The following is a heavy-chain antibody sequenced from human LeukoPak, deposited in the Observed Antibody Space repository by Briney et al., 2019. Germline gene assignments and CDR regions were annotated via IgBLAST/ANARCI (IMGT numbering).Heavy chain of an antibody. CDR1: GFTFSSYW. Sequence: LPGGSLRLSCAASGFTFSSYWMHWVRQAPGKGLVWVSRINSDGSSTSYADSVKGRFTISRDNAKNTLYLQMNSLRAEDTAVYYCARVANVDTAMDPLYYWGQGTLVTVSS. V-gene: IGHV3-74*01. CDR3: ARVANVDTAMDPLYY. J-gene: IGHJ4*02. D-gene: IGHD5-18*01. CDR2: INSDGSST.